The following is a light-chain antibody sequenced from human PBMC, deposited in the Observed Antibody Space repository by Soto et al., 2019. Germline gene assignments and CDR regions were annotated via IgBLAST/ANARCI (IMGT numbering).Light chain of an antibody. J-gene: IGKJ5*01. V-gene: IGKV3-15*01. Sequence: EIVMTQSPATLSVSPGERATLSCRAGQGVTTNFAWYQQKSGQSPRLLIYDVSTRATGVPARFSGTGSETDFTLTISGLQSDDSAVYFCQQYNNWPFSFGQGTRLEMK. CDR1: QGVTTN. CDR2: DVS. CDR3: QQYNNWPFS.